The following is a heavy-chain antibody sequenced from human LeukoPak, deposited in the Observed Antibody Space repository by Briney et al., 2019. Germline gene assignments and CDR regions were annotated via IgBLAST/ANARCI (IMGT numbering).Heavy chain of an antibody. V-gene: IGHV1-69*13. CDR1: GGTFSSYA. CDR2: IIPIFDTA. D-gene: IGHD2-2*01. Sequence: SVKVSCKASGGTFSSYAISWVRQAPGQGLEWMGGIIPIFDTADYAQKFQGRVTITADESTSTAYMELSSLRSEDTAVYYCARRRGYCSSTSCPPRPYYYYYGMDVWGQGTTVTVSS. CDR3: ARRRGYCSSTSCPPRPYYYYYGMDV. J-gene: IGHJ6*02.